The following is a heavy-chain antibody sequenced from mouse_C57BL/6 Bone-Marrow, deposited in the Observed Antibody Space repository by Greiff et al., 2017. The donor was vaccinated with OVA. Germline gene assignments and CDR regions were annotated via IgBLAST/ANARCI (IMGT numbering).Heavy chain of an antibody. CDR1: GYTFTSYW. D-gene: IGHD1-1*01. J-gene: IGHJ2*01. CDR3: ARSLITTVVATNYFDY. Sequence: QVHVKQSGAELVRPGSSVKLSCKASGYTFTSYWMHWVKQRPIQGLEWIGNIDPSDSETHYNQKFKDKATLTVDKSSSTAYMQLSSLTSEDSAVYYCARSLITTVVATNYFDYWGQGTTLTVSS. CDR2: IDPSDSET. V-gene: IGHV1-52*01.